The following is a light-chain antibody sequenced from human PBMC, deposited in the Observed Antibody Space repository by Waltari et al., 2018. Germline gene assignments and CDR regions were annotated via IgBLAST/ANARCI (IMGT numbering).Light chain of an antibody. CDR1: ALPKHY. V-gene: IGLV3-25*03. Sequence: SYELTQTPSVSVSPGQTARITCSGDALPKHYAYWYQQKPGQAPVLVIYKDSERPSGIPERFSGSSSGTTVTLTISGVQAEDEADYYCQSADSSGTYQGVFGGGTKLTVL. CDR2: KDS. CDR3: QSADSSGTYQGV. J-gene: IGLJ2*01.